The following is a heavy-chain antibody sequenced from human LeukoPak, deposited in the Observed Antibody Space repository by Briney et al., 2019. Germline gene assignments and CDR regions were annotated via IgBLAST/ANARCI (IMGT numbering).Heavy chain of an antibody. V-gene: IGHV3-33*01. CDR1: GFTFSTYG. D-gene: IGHD6-19*01. Sequence: PEGSLRLSCAASGFTFSTYGMHWVRQASGKGLEWVAVIWYDGSNKYYVDSVKGRFTISRDNSKNTLYLQMNSLRVEDTAVYYCGAGVYFFDYWGQGTLVTVSS. J-gene: IGHJ4*02. CDR2: IWYDGSNK. CDR3: GAGVYFFDY.